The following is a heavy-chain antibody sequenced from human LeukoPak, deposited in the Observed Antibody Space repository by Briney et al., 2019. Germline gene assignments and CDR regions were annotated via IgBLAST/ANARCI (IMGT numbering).Heavy chain of an antibody. CDR2: ITSGSSYI. J-gene: IGHJ4*02. D-gene: IGHD3-10*01. CDR3: ARAPYYYYDSGSGTRVTGNPDY. CDR1: GFTFSSYN. V-gene: IGHV3-21*01. Sequence: GGSLRLSCAASGFTFSSYNMNWVRQAPGKGLEWVSSITSGSSYIYYADSVKGRFIISRDNAKNSLYLQMISLRAEDTAVYYCARAPYYYYDSGSGTRVTGNPDYWGQGTLVTVSS.